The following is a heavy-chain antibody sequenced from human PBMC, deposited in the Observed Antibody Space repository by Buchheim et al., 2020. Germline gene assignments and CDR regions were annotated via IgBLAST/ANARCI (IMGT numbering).Heavy chain of an antibody. Sequence: HLQGSGPGLVRPSETLSLTCTVSGASINSGGYYWDWVRQPPGKGLEWVGHIYSGGSTYFNPSLKSRVTISFDASNTHISLMLTSVTAADTGTYYCARGSYQTGWRGFSYYSMDVWGQGT. CDR3: ARGSYQTGWRGFSYYSMDV. V-gene: IGHV4-39*07. J-gene: IGHJ6*02. CDR2: IYSGGST. CDR1: GASINSGGYY. D-gene: IGHD6-19*01.